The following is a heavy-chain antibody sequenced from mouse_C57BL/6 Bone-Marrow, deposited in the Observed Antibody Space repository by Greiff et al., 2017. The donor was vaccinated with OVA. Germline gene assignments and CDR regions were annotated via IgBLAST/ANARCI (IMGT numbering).Heavy chain of an antibody. CDR2: IYPRDGST. V-gene: IGHV1-78*01. D-gene: IGHD1-1*01. J-gene: IGHJ2*01. CDR3: AKKYYYGSSYDY. CDR1: GYTFTDHT. Sequence: VKLQESDAELVKPGASVKISCKVSGYTFTDHTIHWMKQRPEQGLEWIGYIYPRDGSTKYNEKFKGKATLTADKSSSTAYMQLNSLTSEDSAVYFCAKKYYYGSSYDYWGQGTTLTVSS.